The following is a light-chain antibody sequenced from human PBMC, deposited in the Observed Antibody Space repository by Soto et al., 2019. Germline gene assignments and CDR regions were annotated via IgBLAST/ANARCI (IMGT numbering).Light chain of an antibody. Sequence: QSALTQPASVSGSPGQSIAISCTGTFSDVGGYDYVSWYQQHPDKAPKLMIYEVTKRPSGVSNRFSGSKSGNTASLTSSGLQPEDEADYYCSSHTSGSTRVFGSGTQLTVL. V-gene: IGLV2-14*01. CDR3: SSHTSGSTRV. CDR1: FSDVGGYDY. CDR2: EVT. J-gene: IGLJ7*01.